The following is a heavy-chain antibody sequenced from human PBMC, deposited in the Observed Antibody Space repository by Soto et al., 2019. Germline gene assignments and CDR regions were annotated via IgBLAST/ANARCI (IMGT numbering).Heavy chain of an antibody. CDR3: AKVHCNSTSCYPNYYYYYGVDV. Sequence: PGGSLRLSCAASGFTFSGYGMHWVRQAPGKGLEWVAVISHDGSNKYYGDSVKGRFTISRDNSKNTLSLQMNSLRAEDTAVYYCAKVHCNSTSCYPNYYYYYGVDVWGQGTTVTVS. J-gene: IGHJ6*02. CDR1: GFTFSGYG. CDR2: ISHDGSNK. D-gene: IGHD2-2*01. V-gene: IGHV3-30*18.